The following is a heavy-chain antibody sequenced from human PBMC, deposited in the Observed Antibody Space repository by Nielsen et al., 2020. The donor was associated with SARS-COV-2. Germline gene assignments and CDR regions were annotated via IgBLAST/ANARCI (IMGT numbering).Heavy chain of an antibody. CDR1: GGSISSYY. Sequence: SETLSLTCTVSGGSISSYYWSWIRQPPGKGLEWIGYIYYSGSTNYNPSLKSRVTISVDTSKNQFSLNLGSVTAADTALYYCARVEASGSWYFDLWGRGTLVTVSS. J-gene: IGHJ2*01. D-gene: IGHD3-10*01. CDR2: IYYSGST. V-gene: IGHV4-59*08. CDR3: ARVEASGSWYFDL.